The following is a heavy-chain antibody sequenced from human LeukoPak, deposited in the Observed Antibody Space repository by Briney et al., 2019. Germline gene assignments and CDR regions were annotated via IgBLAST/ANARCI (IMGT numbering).Heavy chain of an antibody. D-gene: IGHD5-18*01. V-gene: IGHV4-59*01. CDR1: GGSISSYY. CDR2: IYYSGST. CDR3: ARGKTAILDY. Sequence: SETLSLTCTVSGGSISSYYWSWIRQPPGKGLEWIGYIYYSGSTNYNPSLKSRVTISVDTSKNQSSLKLSSVTAADTAVYYCARGKTAILDYWGQGTLVTVSS. J-gene: IGHJ4*02.